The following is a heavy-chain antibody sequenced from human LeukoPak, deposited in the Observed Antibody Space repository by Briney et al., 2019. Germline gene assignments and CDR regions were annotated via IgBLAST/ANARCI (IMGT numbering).Heavy chain of an antibody. CDR2: ITSSAGTI. CDR1: GFTFSSYE. V-gene: IGHV3-48*03. J-gene: IGHJ4*02. D-gene: IGHD4-23*01. CDR3: AKGSTVVSDY. Sequence: GGSLRLSCAASGFTFSSYEMHWVRQAPGKGLEWISYITSSAGTIYYADSVKGRFTISRDNAKNSLYLQMNSMRAEDTAVYYCAKGSTVVSDYWGQGTLVTVSS.